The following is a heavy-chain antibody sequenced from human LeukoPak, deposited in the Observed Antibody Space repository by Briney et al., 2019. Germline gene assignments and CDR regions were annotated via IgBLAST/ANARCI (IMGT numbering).Heavy chain of an antibody. D-gene: IGHD5-24*01. V-gene: IGHV3-33*01. J-gene: IGHJ4*02. Sequence: GGSLRLSCAASGFTFSSHAIHWVRQAPGKGLEWVAVIWFDGSNKYYVDSVKGRFTVSRDNSKNTVYLQMDSLRAEDTAVYYCARHAVEGKWLQFYYFNYWGQGSLVTVSS. CDR2: IWFDGSNK. CDR1: GFTFSSHA. CDR3: ARHAVEGKWLQFYYFNY.